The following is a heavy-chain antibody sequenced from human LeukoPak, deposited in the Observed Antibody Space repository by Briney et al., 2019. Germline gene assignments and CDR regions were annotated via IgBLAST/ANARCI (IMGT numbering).Heavy chain of an antibody. CDR2: IYYIGNT. D-gene: IGHD3-3*01. V-gene: IGHV4-59*06. Sequence: SETLSLTCTVSGGSISSYYWSWIRQHPRKGLEWIGYIYYIGNTYYNPSLKSRITMSVDTSKNQFSLKLTSVTAADTAVYYCARAPRPPNYNFWSGYYYYYTMDVWGQGTTVTVSS. CDR1: GGSISSYY. J-gene: IGHJ6*02. CDR3: ARAPRPPNYNFWSGYYYYYTMDV.